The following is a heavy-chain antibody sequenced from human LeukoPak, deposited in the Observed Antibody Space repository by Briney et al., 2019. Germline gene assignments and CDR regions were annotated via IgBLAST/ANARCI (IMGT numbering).Heavy chain of an antibody. V-gene: IGHV3-21*04. Sequence: PGGSLRLSCAASGLTFSSYSMNWVRQAPGKGLEWVSSISSSSSYIYYADSVKGRFTISRDNSKSTLYIQMNSLRAEDTAVYYCARAKPKNMVRGLIMRRESRYYFDYWGQGTLVTVSS. CDR2: ISSSSSYI. CDR3: ARAKPKNMVRGLIMRRESRYYFDY. J-gene: IGHJ4*02. CDR1: GLTFSSYS. D-gene: IGHD3-10*01.